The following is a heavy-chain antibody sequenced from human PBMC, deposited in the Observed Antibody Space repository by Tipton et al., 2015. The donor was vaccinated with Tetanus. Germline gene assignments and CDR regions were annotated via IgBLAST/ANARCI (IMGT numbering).Heavy chain of an antibody. Sequence: LRLSCTVSGVSVRSYYWSWIRQSPDKGLEWLGGVIYDGTSYYNPSLHSRLKISLDTSMNQISLTLTSVTAADTALYYCARGVPYSTTMGSDWFDPWGQGTLVTVSS. CDR3: ARGVPYSTTMGSDWFDP. J-gene: IGHJ5*02. D-gene: IGHD2-2*01. V-gene: IGHV4-34*01. CDR1: GVSVRSYY. CDR2: VIYDGTS.